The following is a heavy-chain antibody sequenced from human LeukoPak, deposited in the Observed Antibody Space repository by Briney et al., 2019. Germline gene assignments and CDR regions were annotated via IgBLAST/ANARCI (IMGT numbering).Heavy chain of an antibody. J-gene: IGHJ6*02. Sequence: GGSLRLSCAASGFTSSNYAMHWVRQAPGKGLEWVAFISSDESDKYYADSVKGRFTISRDNSKNTLYLQMNSLRAEDTAVYYCARDISGRYSGGYFRMDVWGQGTTVTVSS. CDR2: ISSDESDK. CDR1: GFTSSNYA. V-gene: IGHV3-30-3*01. D-gene: IGHD6-13*01. CDR3: ARDISGRYSGGYFRMDV.